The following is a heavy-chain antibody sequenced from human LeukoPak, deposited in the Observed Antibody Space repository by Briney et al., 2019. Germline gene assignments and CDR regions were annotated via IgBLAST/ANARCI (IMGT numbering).Heavy chain of an antibody. CDR2: IYTGGST. CDR3: AMYNYDTSGCDY. J-gene: IGHJ4*02. V-gene: IGHV4-4*07. D-gene: IGHD3-22*01. Sequence: SETLSLTCSVSGGSVGSFSIYYWSWVRKPAGKGLEWIGRIYTGGSTSTSYNPSLKSRVSISVDKSKNHFSLTLRSVTAADTSVYYCAMYNYDTSGCDYWGQGTRVTVSS. CDR1: GGSVGSFSIYY.